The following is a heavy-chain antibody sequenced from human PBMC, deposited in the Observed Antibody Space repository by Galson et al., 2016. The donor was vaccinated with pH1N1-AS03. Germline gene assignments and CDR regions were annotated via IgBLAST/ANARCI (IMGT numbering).Heavy chain of an antibody. CDR3: ATDYDS. J-gene: IGHJ4*02. V-gene: IGHV1-24*01. CDR2: FDREDGEA. CDR1: GLSLSELS. Sequence: SVKVSCKVSGLSLSELSMHWVRQAPGKGLEWMGCFDREDGEAIYAQQFQGRLTVTEDRSTDTAYMELSSLRPEDTATYYCATDYDSWGQGTLVTVSS.